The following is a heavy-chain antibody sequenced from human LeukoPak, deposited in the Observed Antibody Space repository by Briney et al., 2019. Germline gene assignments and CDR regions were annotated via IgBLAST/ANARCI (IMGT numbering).Heavy chain of an antibody. V-gene: IGHV5-51*01. Sequence: GESLKISCKGFGYSFTSYWIGWVRQMPGKGLEWMGIIDPGDSDTRYSPSFQGQVTISADKSISTAYLQWSSLKASDTAMYYCARYLSIVGAAYYFDYWGQGTLVTVSS. CDR3: ARYLSIVGAAYYFDY. CDR2: IDPGDSDT. CDR1: GYSFTSYW. J-gene: IGHJ4*02. D-gene: IGHD1-26*01.